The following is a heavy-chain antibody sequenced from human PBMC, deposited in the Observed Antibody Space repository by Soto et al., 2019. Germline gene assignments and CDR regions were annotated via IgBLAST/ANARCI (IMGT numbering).Heavy chain of an antibody. D-gene: IGHD3-3*01. V-gene: IGHV4-59*01. CDR2: IYYSGST. CDR3: ARGGVFIVMVFGY. Sequence: PSETLSLTCTVSGGSISRYYWSWIRQPPGKGLEWIGYIYYSGSTNYNPSLKSRVTISVDTSKNQFSLKLSSVTAADTAVYYCARGGVFIVMVFGYRGQVTLFPVSP. CDR1: GGSISRYY. J-gene: IGHJ4*01.